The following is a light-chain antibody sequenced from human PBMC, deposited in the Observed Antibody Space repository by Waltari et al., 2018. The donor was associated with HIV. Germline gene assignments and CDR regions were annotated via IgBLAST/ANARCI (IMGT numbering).Light chain of an antibody. V-gene: IGLV2-11*01. Sequence: QSALTQPRAVSGSPGQSFTISCTGTSSHVGGYNYVSGYQQHPGKAPKVMIYDVSKRPEGVSDAFSGSKSGNTASLTISGLQAEDEADYYCCSYAGSYGVVGGGTEQTVL. CDR1: SSHVGGYNY. CDR2: DVS. CDR3: CSYAGSYGV. J-gene: IGLJ2*01.